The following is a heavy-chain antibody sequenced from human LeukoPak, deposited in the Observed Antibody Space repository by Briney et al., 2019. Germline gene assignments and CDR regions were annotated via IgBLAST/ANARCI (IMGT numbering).Heavy chain of an antibody. CDR3: ARGGATFALDY. D-gene: IGHD3-16*01. Sequence: GGSLRLSCAASGFTFSSYAMSWVRQAPGKGLEWVSSISSSSSYIYYADSVKGRFTISRDNAKNSLYLQMNSLRAEDTAVYYCARGGATFALDYWGQGTLVTVSS. V-gene: IGHV3-21*01. CDR2: ISSSSSYI. CDR1: GFTFSSYA. J-gene: IGHJ4*02.